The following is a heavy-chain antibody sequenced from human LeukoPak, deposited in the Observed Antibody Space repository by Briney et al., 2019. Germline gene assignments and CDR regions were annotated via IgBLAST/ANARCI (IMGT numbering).Heavy chain of an antibody. Sequence: PGGSLRLSCAASGFTFSSYWMSWVRQAPGKGLEWVANIKQDGSGKYYVDSVKGRFTISRDNAKNSLYLQMNSLRAEDTAVYYCARADSSPQDWFDPWGQGTLVTVSS. CDR3: ARADSSPQDWFDP. CDR2: IKQDGSGK. CDR1: GFTFSSYW. V-gene: IGHV3-7*03. J-gene: IGHJ5*02. D-gene: IGHD6-13*01.